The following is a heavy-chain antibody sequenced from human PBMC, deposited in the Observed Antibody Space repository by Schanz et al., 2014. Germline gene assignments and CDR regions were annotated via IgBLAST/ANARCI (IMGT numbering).Heavy chain of an antibody. V-gene: IGHV4-39*01. CDR3: ARHGGYYDVLNSFDI. D-gene: IGHD3-16*01. CDR1: GGSISSGESY. J-gene: IGHJ5*02. Sequence: QLQLQESGPGLVKPSETLSLTCTVSGGSISSGESYWGWIRQSPEEGLQYIGSVYFSGTTAYSPSLTGRVTISVDTSKNQFSLMLTSVTAADTAVYFCARHGGYYDVLNSFDIWGQGTLVTVSS. CDR2: VYFSGTT.